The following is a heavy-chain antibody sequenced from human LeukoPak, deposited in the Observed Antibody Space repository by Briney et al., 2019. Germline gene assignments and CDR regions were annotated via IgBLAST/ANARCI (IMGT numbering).Heavy chain of an antibody. D-gene: IGHD6-19*01. CDR3: VRHTTSGWYQVVY. V-gene: IGHV4-59*01. Sequence: SETVSLTCIVSGGSISNYFWNWIPQPPGKGLEWIGFITYSGSTDHNPSLKSRVTISLDACKNQFSLKLTSVTAADTAIYYCVRHTTSGWYQVVYWGQGTLVTVSS. J-gene: IGHJ4*02. CDR2: ITYSGST. CDR1: GGSISNYF.